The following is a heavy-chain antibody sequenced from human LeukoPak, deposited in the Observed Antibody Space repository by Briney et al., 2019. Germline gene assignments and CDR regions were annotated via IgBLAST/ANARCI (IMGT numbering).Heavy chain of an antibody. CDR2: IYTSGST. CDR3: ARLLGGYSGGGYYYVMDV. CDR1: GGSISSGSYY. J-gene: IGHJ6*03. D-gene: IGHD5-18*01. Sequence: KASETLSLTCTVSGGSISSGSYYWSWIRQPAGKGLEWIGRIYTSGSTNYNPSLKSRVTISVDTSKNQFSLKLSSVTAADTAVYYCARLLGGYSGGGYYYVMDVWGKGTTVTVS. V-gene: IGHV4-61*02.